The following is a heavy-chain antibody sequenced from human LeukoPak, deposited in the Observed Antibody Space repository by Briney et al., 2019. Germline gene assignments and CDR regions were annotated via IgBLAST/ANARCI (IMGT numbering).Heavy chain of an antibody. D-gene: IGHD2/OR15-2a*01. J-gene: IGHJ4*02. CDR2: IKEDGSEK. V-gene: IGHV3-7*03. Sequence: GGSLRLSCAGSGFTFSSFWMSWVRQAPGKGLEWVANIKEDGSEKYYVDSVKGRFTISRDNAKNSLYLQMNSLRADDTAVYYCARKYYWGRGPLVTVSS. CDR3: ARKYY. CDR1: GFTFSSFW.